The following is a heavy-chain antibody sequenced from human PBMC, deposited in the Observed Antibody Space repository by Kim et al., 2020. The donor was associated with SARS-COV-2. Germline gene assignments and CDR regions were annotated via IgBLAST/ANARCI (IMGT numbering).Heavy chain of an antibody. Sequence: YNPSLKSRVTISVDTSKNQFSLMRSSVTAADTAVYYCAKGLVSDGAYFDYWGQGTLVTVSS. J-gene: IGHJ4*02. CDR3: AKGLVSDGAYFDY. V-gene: IGHV4-59*09. D-gene: IGHD3-10*01.